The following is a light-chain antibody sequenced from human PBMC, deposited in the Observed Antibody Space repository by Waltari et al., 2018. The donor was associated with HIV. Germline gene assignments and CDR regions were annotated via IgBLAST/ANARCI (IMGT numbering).Light chain of an antibody. CDR3: FSYAGNNYLL. CDR1: SSDIGLYNF. J-gene: IGLJ2*01. Sequence: QSALTQPPSASGSPGQSVTISCAGTSSDIGLYNFVSWYQHHPGKAPKLMISEVSRRPSGVPDRFSGSKSGNTASLTVSGLLAEDEAAYYCFSYAGNNYLLFGGGTKLTVL. V-gene: IGLV2-8*01. CDR2: EVS.